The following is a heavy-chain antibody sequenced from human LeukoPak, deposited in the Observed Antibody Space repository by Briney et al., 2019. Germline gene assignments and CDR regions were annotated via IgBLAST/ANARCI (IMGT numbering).Heavy chain of an antibody. V-gene: IGHV4-61*02. CDR2: IYTSGST. CDR1: GGSISSGSYY. J-gene: IGHJ3*02. CDR3: ARDRKGGLSSSSLGGAFDI. D-gene: IGHD6-6*01. Sequence: SQTLSLTCTVSGGSISSGSYYWSWIRQPAGKGLEWIGRIYTSGSTNYNPSLKSRVTISVDTSKNQFSLKLTSVTAADTAVFYCARDRKGGLSSSSLGGAFDIWGQGTMVTVSS.